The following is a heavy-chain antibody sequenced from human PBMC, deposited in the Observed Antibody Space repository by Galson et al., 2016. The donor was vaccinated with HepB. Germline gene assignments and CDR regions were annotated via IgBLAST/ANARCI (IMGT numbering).Heavy chain of an antibody. Sequence: SLRLSCAAAGFSFKTYRMNWVRLAPGKGLEWVASISSTSGHIYYADSVKGRFSISRDDTENSLYLQMNSLRTEATDVYYCAREQLEVVFFDYWGQGTLVAVTS. CDR1: GFSFKTYR. V-gene: IGHV3-21*01. CDR3: AREQLEVVFFDY. J-gene: IGHJ4*02. D-gene: IGHD1-1*01. CDR2: ISSTSGHI.